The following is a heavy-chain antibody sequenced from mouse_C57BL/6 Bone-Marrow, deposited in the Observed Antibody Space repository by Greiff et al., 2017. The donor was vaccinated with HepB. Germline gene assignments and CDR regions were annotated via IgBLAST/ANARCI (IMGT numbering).Heavy chain of an antibody. CDR1: GYTFTDYY. D-gene: IGHD1-1*01. V-gene: IGHV1-19*01. CDR3: AKPLYYYGSSYRYFDV. CDR2: INPYNGGT. J-gene: IGHJ1*03. Sequence: EVQLQQSGPVLVKPGASVKMSCKASGYTFTDYYMNWVKQSHGKSLEWIGVINPYNGGTSYNQKFKGNATLTVDKSSSTAYMELNSLTSEDSAFYYCAKPLYYYGSSYRYFDVWGTGTTVTVSS.